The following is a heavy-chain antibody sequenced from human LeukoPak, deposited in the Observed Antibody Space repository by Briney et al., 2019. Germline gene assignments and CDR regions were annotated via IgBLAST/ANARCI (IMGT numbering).Heavy chain of an antibody. D-gene: IGHD1-1*01. J-gene: IGHJ6*02. Sequence: SETLSLTCTVSGGSISSYYWTWIRQPAGKGLEWIGRIHTSGNTNYSPALKSRVTMSVDTSNNQFSLRLSSVTAADTAVYYCASWNPRSDGMDVWGQGTTVTVSS. CDR2: IHTSGNT. CDR3: ASWNPRSDGMDV. CDR1: GGSISSYY. V-gene: IGHV4-4*07.